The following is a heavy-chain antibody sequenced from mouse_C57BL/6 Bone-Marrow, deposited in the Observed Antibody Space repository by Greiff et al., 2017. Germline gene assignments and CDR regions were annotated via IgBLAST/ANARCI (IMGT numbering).Heavy chain of an antibody. V-gene: IGHV14-2*01. J-gene: IGHJ3*01. Sequence: EVKLQESGAELVKPGASVKLSCTASGFNIKDYYMHWVKQRTEQGLEWIGRIDPEDGETKNAPKFQGKATITADTSSNTAYLQLSSLTSEDTAVYYCALYYGSSWGFAYWGQGTLVTVSA. CDR2: IDPEDGET. CDR1: GFNIKDYY. CDR3: ALYYGSSWGFAY. D-gene: IGHD1-1*01.